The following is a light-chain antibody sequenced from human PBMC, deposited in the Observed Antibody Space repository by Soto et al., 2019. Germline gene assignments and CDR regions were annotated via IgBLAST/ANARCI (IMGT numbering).Light chain of an antibody. CDR2: EVS. CDR3: SSYTTTSALV. V-gene: IGLV2-14*01. CDR1: SSNVGGYDY. J-gene: IGLJ2*01. Sequence: VLTQPASVSGSPGQSITISCTGTSSNVGGYDYVSWYQHHPGKVPKLIIYEVSKRPSGVSHRFSGSKSGNTASLTISGLQTEDEADYYCSSYTTTSALVFGGGTKVTVL.